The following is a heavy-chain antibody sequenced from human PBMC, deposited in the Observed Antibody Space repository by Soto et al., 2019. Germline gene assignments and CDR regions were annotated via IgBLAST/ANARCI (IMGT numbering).Heavy chain of an antibody. Sequence: HPGGSLRLSCAASGFTFSSYGMHWVRQAPGKGLEWVAVISYDGSNKYYADSAKGRFTISRDNSKNTLYLQMNSLRAEDTAMYYCARLVTTRLSPFDYWGQGSLVTVSS. CDR1: GFTFSSYG. V-gene: IGHV3-30*03. D-gene: IGHD4-17*01. CDR2: ISYDGSNK. CDR3: ARLVTTRLSPFDY. J-gene: IGHJ4*02.